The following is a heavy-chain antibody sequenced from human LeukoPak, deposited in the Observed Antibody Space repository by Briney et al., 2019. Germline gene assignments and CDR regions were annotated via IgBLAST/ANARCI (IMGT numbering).Heavy chain of an antibody. CDR2: IKQDGSET. V-gene: IGHV3-7*01. CDR3: ARGMRNFDY. CDR1: RFTFSSYW. J-gene: IGHJ4*02. D-gene: IGHD2-8*01. Sequence: GGSLRLSCAASRFTFSSYWMSWVRQAPGKGLEWVANIKQDGSETYYVDSVRGRFAISRDNAKNSPYLQMNSLRAEDTAVYYCARGMRNFDYWGQGTLVTVSS.